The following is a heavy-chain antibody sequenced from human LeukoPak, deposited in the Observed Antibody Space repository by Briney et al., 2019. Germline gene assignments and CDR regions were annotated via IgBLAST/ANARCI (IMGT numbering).Heavy chain of an antibody. V-gene: IGHV3-23*01. D-gene: IGHD3-22*01. CDR1: GVTLNSFG. CDR3: AKDLGPSSGQDY. J-gene: IGHJ4*02. Sequence: GGSLRLSCAASGVTLNSFGMSWVRQAPGKGLEWVSAISGSGGSTYYADSVKGRFTISRDNSKNTLYLQMNSLRAEDTAVYYCAKDLGPSSGQDYWGQGTLATVSS. CDR2: ISGSGGST.